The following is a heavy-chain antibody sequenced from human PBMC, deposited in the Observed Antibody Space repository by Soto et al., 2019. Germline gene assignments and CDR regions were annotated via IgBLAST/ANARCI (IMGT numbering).Heavy chain of an antibody. CDR2: ISYDGNNK. CDR3: AKSVYNWNDGFFDY. Sequence: PGGSLRLSCAASGFTFSSYGMHWVRQAPGKGLKWVAVISYDGNNKYYADSVKGRFTISRDNSKNTLYLQMNSLRAEGTAVYYCAKSVYNWNDGFFDYWGQGTLVTVSS. D-gene: IGHD1-1*01. J-gene: IGHJ4*02. CDR1: GFTFSSYG. V-gene: IGHV3-30*18.